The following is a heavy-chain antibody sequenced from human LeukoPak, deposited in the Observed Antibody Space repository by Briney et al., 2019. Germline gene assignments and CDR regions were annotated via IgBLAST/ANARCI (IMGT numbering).Heavy chain of an antibody. V-gene: IGHV4-4*02. Sequence: SETLSLTCAVSGGSISRSNWWSWVRQPPGKGLEWIGEIYHSGSTNYNPSLKSRVTISVDKSKNQFSLKLSSVAAADTAVYYCAREDYDDSGAWYFDLWGRGTLVTVSS. CDR1: GGSISRSNW. D-gene: IGHD3-3*01. J-gene: IGHJ2*01. CDR3: AREDYDDSGAWYFDL. CDR2: IYHSGST.